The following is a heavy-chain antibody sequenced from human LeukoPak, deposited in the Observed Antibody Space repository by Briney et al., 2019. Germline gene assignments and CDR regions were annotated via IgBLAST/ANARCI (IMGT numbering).Heavy chain of an antibody. D-gene: IGHD6-13*01. Sequence: SETLSLTCSVSGDSVTKHYWSWIRQSAAKGLECIGRIYPGGNFDSNPSLKSRVTISIDTSKNQFSLKLNSVTAADTAVYYCARDFRGYSSSWWLVNFFHIWGQGTMVTVSS. CDR2: IYPGGNF. V-gene: IGHV4-4*07. CDR3: ARDFRGYSSSWWLVNFFHI. J-gene: IGHJ3*02. CDR1: GDSVTKHY.